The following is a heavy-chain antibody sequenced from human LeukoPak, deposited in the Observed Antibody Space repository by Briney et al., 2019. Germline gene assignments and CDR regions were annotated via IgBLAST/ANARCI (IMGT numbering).Heavy chain of an antibody. Sequence: GESLKISCNGSGSRFTCYRISWVRQMPGKGLEWMGRIDPSDSYTNYSPSFQGHVTISAVKSISTAYLQWSSLKASDTAMYYWARLNYYGSGSWFDYWGQGTLVTVSS. V-gene: IGHV5-10-1*01. CDR1: GSRFTCYR. D-gene: IGHD3-10*01. CDR2: IDPSDSYT. CDR3: ARLNYYGSGSWFDY. J-gene: IGHJ4*02.